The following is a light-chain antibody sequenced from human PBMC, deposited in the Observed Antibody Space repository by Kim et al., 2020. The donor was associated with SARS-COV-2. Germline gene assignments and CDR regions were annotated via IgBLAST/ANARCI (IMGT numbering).Light chain of an antibody. V-gene: IGLV2-8*01. CDR3: ASYAGGADVK. CDR2: DVS. J-gene: IGLJ2*01. Sequence: GKSFTISCAGTSSDPIFYNYVSWYQQYPGRAPKLIVFDVSKRPSGVPDRFSGSKSGGTASLTVSGLQADDEADYYCASYAGGADVKFGGGTQLTVL. CDR1: SSDPIFYNY.